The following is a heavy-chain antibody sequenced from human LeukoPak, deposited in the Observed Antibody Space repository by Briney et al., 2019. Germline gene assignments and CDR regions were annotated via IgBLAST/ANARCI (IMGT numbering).Heavy chain of an antibody. CDR2: IYYSGST. J-gene: IGHJ4*02. CDR3: ARDGSPGGRGKVDY. D-gene: IGHD1-1*01. CDR1: GGSISSGGYY. V-gene: IGHV4-31*03. Sequence: PSETLSLTCTVSGGSISSGGYYWSWIRQHPGKGLGWIGYIYYSGSTYYNPSLKSRVTISVDTSKNQFSLKLSSVTAADTAAYYCARDGSPGGRGKVDYWGQGTLVTVSS.